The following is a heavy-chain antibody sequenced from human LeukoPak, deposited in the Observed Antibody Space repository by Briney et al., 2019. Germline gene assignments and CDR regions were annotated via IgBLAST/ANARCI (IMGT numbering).Heavy chain of an antibody. CDR2: INHSGTT. D-gene: IGHD3/OR15-3a*01. CDR1: GGSFSGYY. J-gene: IGHJ4*02. V-gene: IGHV4-34*01. Sequence: SETLSLTCVVYGGSFSGYYWSWIRQPPGKGLEWIGEINHSGTTNYNPSLKSRVTISVDMSKNQFSLKLTSVTAADTAVYYCARGGLANYFDYWGQGTLVPVSS. CDR3: ARGGLANYFDY.